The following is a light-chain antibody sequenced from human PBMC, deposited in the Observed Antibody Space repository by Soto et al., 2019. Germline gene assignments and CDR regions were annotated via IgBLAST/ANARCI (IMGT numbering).Light chain of an antibody. CDR2: GAS. CDR1: QSVDSNY. V-gene: IGKV3-20*01. J-gene: IGKJ5*01. CDR3: QQHGSSPIT. Sequence: EIVWTQSPATLSLCLGERATLSCTASQSVDSNYLAWYQQKPGQSPRLLIYGASSRATGIPDRFSGSGSGTDFTLTISRLEPEDFAVYYCQQHGSSPITFGQGTRLEIK.